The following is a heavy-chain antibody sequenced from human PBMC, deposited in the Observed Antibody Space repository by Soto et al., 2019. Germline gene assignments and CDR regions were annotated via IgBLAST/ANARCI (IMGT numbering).Heavy chain of an antibody. V-gene: IGHV4-31*03. Sequence: PSETLSLTCTVSGGSISSGGYYWSWIRQHPGKGLEWIGYIYYSGSTYYNPSLKSRVTISGDTSKNQFSLKQPSVAAADAAVYYCAREPNPVIAVAGHRCGHRGYYGMDVWGQGTTVTVSS. CDR1: GGSISSGGYY. CDR2: IYYSGST. CDR3: AREPNPVIAVAGHRCGHRGYYGMDV. J-gene: IGHJ6*02. D-gene: IGHD6-19*01.